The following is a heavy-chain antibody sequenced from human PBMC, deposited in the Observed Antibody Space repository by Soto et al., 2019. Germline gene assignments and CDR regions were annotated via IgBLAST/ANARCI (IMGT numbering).Heavy chain of an antibody. Sequence: SETLSLTCTVSGDFISYYSWAWIRQSAGKGLEWIGFIPNNGSPDYNPSLKSRVVVSIDRSKNQFSLKVNSVTAADTAVYFCARIGWGGDSWGQGTLVTVSS. CDR3: ARIGWGGDS. D-gene: IGHD7-27*01. J-gene: IGHJ4*02. CDR1: GDFISYYS. V-gene: IGHV4-4*07. CDR2: IPNNGSP.